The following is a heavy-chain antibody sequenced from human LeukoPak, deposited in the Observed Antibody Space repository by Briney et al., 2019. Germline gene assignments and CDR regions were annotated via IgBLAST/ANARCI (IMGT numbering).Heavy chain of an antibody. D-gene: IGHD6-19*01. J-gene: IGHJ4*02. Sequence: PSETLSLTCAVYGGSFSGYYWSWIRQPPGKGLEWIGEINHSGSTNYNPSLKSRVTISVDTSKNQFSLKLSSVTAADTAVYYCARAGSYSSGGDYWGQGTLVTVSS. V-gene: IGHV4-34*01. CDR2: INHSGST. CDR1: GGSFSGYY. CDR3: ARAGSYSSGGDY.